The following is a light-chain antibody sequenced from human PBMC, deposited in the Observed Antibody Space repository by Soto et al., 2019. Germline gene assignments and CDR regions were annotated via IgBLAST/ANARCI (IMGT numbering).Light chain of an antibody. J-gene: IGKJ5*01. CDR3: EGRWSDPGR. CDR2: GAS. CDR1: QGIRND. V-gene: IGKV1-17*01. Sequence: PSSLSASAGGRVTSTSRSSQGIRNDLAWYQQKPRKAPEVLIFGASTLQIGVPSRFSGSGSGTEFTITISRLLPEDLATYDYEGRWSDPGRFAQGTRLVL.